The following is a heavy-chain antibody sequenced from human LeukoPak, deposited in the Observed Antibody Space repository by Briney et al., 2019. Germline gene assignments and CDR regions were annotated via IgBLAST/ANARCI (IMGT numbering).Heavy chain of an antibody. V-gene: IGHV4-34*01. Sequence: GSLRLSCAASGFTFSDYYMSWIRQPPGKGLEWIGEINHSGSTNYNPSLKSRVTISVDTSKNQFSLKLSSVTAADTAVYYCARRGLRYFDWLLSPSPYFDYWGQGTLVTVSS. D-gene: IGHD3-9*01. CDR3: ARRGLRYFDWLLSPSPYFDY. CDR1: GFTFSDYY. CDR2: INHSGST. J-gene: IGHJ4*02.